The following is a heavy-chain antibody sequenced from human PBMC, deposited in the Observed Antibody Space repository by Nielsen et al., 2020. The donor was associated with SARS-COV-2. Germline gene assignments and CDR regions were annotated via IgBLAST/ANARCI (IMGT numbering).Heavy chain of an antibody. CDR1: GGPISSYY. CDR2: IDYSGNT. Sequence: SETLSLTCTVSGGPISSYYWSWIRQPPGKGLEWIGYIDYSGNTNYNPSLKSRVTISVDTSKNQFSLKLSSVTAADTAVYYCASAGYSSGWPSFDYWGQGTLVTVSS. J-gene: IGHJ4*02. D-gene: IGHD6-19*01. V-gene: IGHV4-59*01. CDR3: ASAGYSSGWPSFDY.